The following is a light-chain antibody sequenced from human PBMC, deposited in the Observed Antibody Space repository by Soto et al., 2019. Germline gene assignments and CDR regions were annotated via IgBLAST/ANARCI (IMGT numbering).Light chain of an antibody. CDR2: DAS. Sequence: EIVMTQSPATLSVSPGERATLSCRASQSVSSNLAWYQQKPGQAPRLLIYDASNRATGIPARFSGSGSGTEFTLTISSLEPEDFEVYYCQQRSNWPPYTFGQGTKVDIK. CDR1: QSVSSN. CDR3: QQRSNWPPYT. V-gene: IGKV3-11*01. J-gene: IGKJ2*01.